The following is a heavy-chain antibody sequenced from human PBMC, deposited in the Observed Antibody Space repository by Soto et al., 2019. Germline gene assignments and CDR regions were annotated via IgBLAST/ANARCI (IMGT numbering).Heavy chain of an antibody. CDR1: GFTFSSAW. V-gene: IGHV3-15*01. D-gene: IGHD3-10*01. Sequence: EVQLVESGGGFVEPGGSLSLSCAASGFTFSSAWLSWFRQAPGKGLEWIGLIKSKTSGETTDYAAPVKGRFTISRDDSKTTIYLHMSRLRTEDTAMFFCAADDDHNVSGEFDYWGQGTLVTVSS. CDR2: IKSKTSGETT. J-gene: IGHJ4*02. CDR3: AADDDHNVSGEFDY.